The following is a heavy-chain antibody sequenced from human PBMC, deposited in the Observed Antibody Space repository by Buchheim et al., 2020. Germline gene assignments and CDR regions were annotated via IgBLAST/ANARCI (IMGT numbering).Heavy chain of an antibody. Sequence: VQLLESGGGLVQPGRSLRLSCAASGFTFSSYGMHWVRQAPGKGLEWVAVISYDGSNKYYADSVKGRFTISRDNSKNTLYLQMNSLRAEDTAVYYCAILLIAAAGNDAFDIWGQGT. V-gene: IGHV3-30*03. D-gene: IGHD6-13*01. CDR2: ISYDGSNK. J-gene: IGHJ3*02. CDR1: GFTFSSYG. CDR3: AILLIAAAGNDAFDI.